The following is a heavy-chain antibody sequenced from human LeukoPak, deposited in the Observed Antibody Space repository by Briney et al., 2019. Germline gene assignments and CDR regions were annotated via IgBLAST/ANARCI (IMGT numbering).Heavy chain of an antibody. D-gene: IGHD4-17*01. CDR3: AGTDYGDYTFDY. CDR1: GYTFTGYY. V-gene: IGHV1-2*02. CDR2: INPNSGGT. J-gene: IGHJ4*02. Sequence: ASVKVSCKASGYTFTGYYMHWVRQAPGQGLEWMGWINPNSGGTNYAQKFQGRVTMTRDTSISTAYMELSRLRSDDTAVYYCAGTDYGDYTFDYWGQGTLVTVSS.